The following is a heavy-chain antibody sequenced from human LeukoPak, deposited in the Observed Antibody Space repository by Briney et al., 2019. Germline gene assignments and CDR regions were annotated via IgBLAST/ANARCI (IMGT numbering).Heavy chain of an antibody. CDR2: IYSGGST. CDR3: ARVDAPVAFDI. D-gene: IGHD3-9*01. J-gene: IGHJ3*02. V-gene: IGHV3-66*01. Sequence: GGSLRLSCAASGFTVSSNYMGWVRQAPGKGLEWVSVIYSGGSTYYADSVKGRFTISRDNSKNTLYLQMNSLRAEDTAVYYCARVDAPVAFDIWGQGTMVTVSS. CDR1: GFTVSSNY.